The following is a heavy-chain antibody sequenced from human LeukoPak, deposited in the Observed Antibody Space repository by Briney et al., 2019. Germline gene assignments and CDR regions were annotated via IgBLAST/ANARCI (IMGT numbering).Heavy chain of an antibody. D-gene: IGHD6-13*01. J-gene: IGHJ6*02. V-gene: IGHV4-59*08. CDR1: GGSISSDY. Sequence: PSETLSLTCTVSGGSISSDYWNWIRQPPGKGLEWIGYIGYSGSTNYNPSLKSRVTISIDTSRNQFSLKLSSVTAADTAIYYCATKQTYSYGMDVRGQGTTVTVSS. CDR2: IGYSGST. CDR3: ATKQTYSYGMDV.